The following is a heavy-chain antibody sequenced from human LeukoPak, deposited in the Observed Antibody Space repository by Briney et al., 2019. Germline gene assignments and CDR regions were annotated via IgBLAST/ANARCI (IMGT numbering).Heavy chain of an antibody. CDR1: GFTFSSYA. CDR2: ISGDGTST. V-gene: IGHV3-23*01. CDR3: AGLVAAYPLDY. D-gene: IGHD6-6*01. J-gene: IGHJ4*02. Sequence: PGGSLRLSCAASGFTFSSYAMSWVRQAPGEGLEWVSAISGDGTSTYYADSVKGRFTISRDNSKNTLYLQMNSLRAEDTAVYYCAGLVAAYPLDYWGQGTLVTVSS.